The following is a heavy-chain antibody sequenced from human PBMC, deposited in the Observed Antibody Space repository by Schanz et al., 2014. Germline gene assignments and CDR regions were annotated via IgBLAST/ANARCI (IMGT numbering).Heavy chain of an antibody. CDR3: ATDYSGGGCHI. D-gene: IGHD6-19*01. CDR1: GFTFDDYA. Sequence: EVQLVESGGGLVQPGRSLRLSCAASGFTFDDYAMHWVRQAPGKGLEWVSGISWNSGSVAYADSVKGRFTISRDDAKNSLYLQMNSLRAEDTALYFCATDYSGGGCHIWGQGTMVIVSS. J-gene: IGHJ3*02. V-gene: IGHV3-9*01. CDR2: ISWNSGSV.